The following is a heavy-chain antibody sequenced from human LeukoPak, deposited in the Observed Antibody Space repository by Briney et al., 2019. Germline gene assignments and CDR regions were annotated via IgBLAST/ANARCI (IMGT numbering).Heavy chain of an antibody. J-gene: IGHJ4*02. D-gene: IGHD3-22*01. CDR3: ARAERTTNYDSSGYLDY. CDR1: GGSISSGGYY. V-gene: IGHV4-31*03. Sequence: SQTLSLTCTVSGGSISSGGYYWSWIRQHPGKGLEWIGYIYYSESTYYNPSLKSRVTISVDTSKNQFSLKLSSVTAADTAVYYCARAERTTNYDSSGYLDYWGQGTLVTVSS. CDR2: IYYSEST.